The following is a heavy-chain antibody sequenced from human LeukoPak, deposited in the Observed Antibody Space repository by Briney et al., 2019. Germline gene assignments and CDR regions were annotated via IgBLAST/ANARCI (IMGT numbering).Heavy chain of an antibody. J-gene: IGHJ5*02. CDR1: GFTFSSYW. Sequence: GGTLRLSCAPSGFTFSSYWMSWVRQAPGKGLEWVANIKQDGSEKYYVDSAKGRFTISRDNAKNSLYLLMNSLRVEDTAVYYCARGRGLTIFGVISWFDPWGQGTLVTVSS. V-gene: IGHV3-7*01. CDR3: ARGRGLTIFGVISWFDP. D-gene: IGHD3-3*01. CDR2: IKQDGSEK.